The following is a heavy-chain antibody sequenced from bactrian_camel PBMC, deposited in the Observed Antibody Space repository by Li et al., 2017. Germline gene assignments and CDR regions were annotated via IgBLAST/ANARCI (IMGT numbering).Heavy chain of an antibody. D-gene: IGHD7*01. V-gene: IGHV3S31*01. CDR2: ISSHGVGR. CDR1: GFTFSIYA. J-gene: IGHJ4*01. CDR3: AAKVLNLDNSCTVRSVNQWNY. Sequence: VQLVESGGGLVQPGGSLRLSCEASGFTFSIYAMSWVRQAPGKGLEWVSAISSHGVGRYYADSVKGRFTISQDNANKMVFLQMNSLKPEDSGIYFCAAKVLNLDNSCTVRSVNQWNYWGQGTQVTVS.